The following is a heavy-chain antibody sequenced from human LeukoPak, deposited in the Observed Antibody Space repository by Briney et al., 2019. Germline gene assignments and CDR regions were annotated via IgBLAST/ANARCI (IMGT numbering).Heavy chain of an antibody. J-gene: IGHJ4*02. CDR3: AREDYGSGSYLDY. Sequence: SVKVSCKASGGTFSSYAISWVRQAPGQGLEWMGGIIPIFGTANYAQKFQGRVTITADESTSTAYMEQSSLRSEDTAVYYCAREDYGSGSYLDYWGQGTLVTVSS. V-gene: IGHV1-69*13. CDR2: IIPIFGTA. CDR1: GGTFSSYA. D-gene: IGHD3-10*01.